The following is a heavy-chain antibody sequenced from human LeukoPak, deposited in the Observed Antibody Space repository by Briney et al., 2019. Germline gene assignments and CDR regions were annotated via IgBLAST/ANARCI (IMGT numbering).Heavy chain of an antibody. J-gene: IGHJ4*02. V-gene: IGHV3-7*01. CDR2: IKHDGGEK. CDR1: GFTFTCCW. D-gene: IGHD4-23*01. Sequence: PGGSLRLSCAASGFTFTCCWMSWVRQTPGKGLEWVASIKHDGGEKFYADSVKGRLTISRDNAKNSLYLQMNSLRAEDTAVYYCARVPGVTRYFDSWGQGILVTVSS. CDR3: ARVPGVTRYFDS.